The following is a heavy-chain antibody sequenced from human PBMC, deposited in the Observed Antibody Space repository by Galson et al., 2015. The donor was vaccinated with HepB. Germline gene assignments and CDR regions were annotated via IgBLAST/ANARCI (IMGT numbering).Heavy chain of an antibody. Sequence: SVKVSCKASGGTLSSFTITWVRQAPGHGLEWVGGMIPIFGSPRYAQKFEGRVTMSADESTNTAYMDLSSLRSEDTAVYYCARAGGFFYDDSGGAFDFWGQGTLVTVSS. V-gene: IGHV1-69*13. CDR3: ARAGGFFYDDSGGAFDF. CDR1: GGTLSSFT. CDR2: MIPIFGSP. D-gene: IGHD3-22*01. J-gene: IGHJ4*02.